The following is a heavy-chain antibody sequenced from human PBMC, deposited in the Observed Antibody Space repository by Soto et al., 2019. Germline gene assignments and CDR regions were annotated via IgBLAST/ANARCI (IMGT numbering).Heavy chain of an antibody. Sequence: SGKVSCKASGGTFSSYAISWVRQAPGQGLEWMGGIIPIFGTANYAQKFQGRVTITADESTSTAYMELSSLRSEDTAVYYCARSLGVDGRWYTHWGQGTLVPVSS. CDR2: IIPIFGTA. D-gene: IGHD6-13*01. V-gene: IGHV1-69*13. CDR3: ARSLGVDGRWYTH. J-gene: IGHJ4*02. CDR1: GGTFSSYA.